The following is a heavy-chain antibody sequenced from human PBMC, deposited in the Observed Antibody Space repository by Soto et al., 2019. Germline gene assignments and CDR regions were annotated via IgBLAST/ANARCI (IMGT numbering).Heavy chain of an antibody. CDR1: GFTFSSYW. V-gene: IGHV3-7*01. CDR3: ARELTTPWMIFGVVTADAFDM. CDR2: IKQDGSEK. D-gene: IGHD3-3*01. J-gene: IGHJ3*02. Sequence: EVQLVESGGGLVQPGGSLRLSCAASGFTFSSYWMSWVRQAPGKGLEWVANIKQDGSEKYYVDSVKGRFTISRDNAKNSMYLQMNRLRAEDTAVYYCARELTTPWMIFGVVTADAFDMWGLGTMVTVSS.